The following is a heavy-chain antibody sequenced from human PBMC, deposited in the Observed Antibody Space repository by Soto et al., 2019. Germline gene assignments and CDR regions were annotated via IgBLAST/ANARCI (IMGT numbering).Heavy chain of an antibody. V-gene: IGHV5-51*01. CDR2: IYPHDSDT. Sequence: GESLKISCKGSGYSFTSYCIAWVRQLPGKGLEWMGIIYPHDSDTRYSPSFEGQVTISADKSISTAYLHWSSLKASDTAMYYCARTTSYYVYYFDSWGQGALVTVSS. J-gene: IGHJ4*02. CDR3: ARTTSYYVYYFDS. CDR1: GYSFTSYC. D-gene: IGHD3-9*01.